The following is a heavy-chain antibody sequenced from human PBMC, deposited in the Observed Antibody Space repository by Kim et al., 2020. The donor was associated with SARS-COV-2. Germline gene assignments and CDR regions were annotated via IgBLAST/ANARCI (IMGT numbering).Heavy chain of an antibody. J-gene: IGHJ4*02. D-gene: IGHD2-15*01. CDR3: ASAEGRRRWRQLDH. V-gene: IGHV4-59*01. CDR1: SDSMSSYY. Sequence: SETLSLTCAISSDSMSSYYWSWIRHLPGRGLEWIGYIYYSGNTDYNPSLKSRGSISSDTSTGNFSLDVTSLTAVETAVYYCASAEGRRRWRQLDHWGQG. CDR2: IYYSGNT.